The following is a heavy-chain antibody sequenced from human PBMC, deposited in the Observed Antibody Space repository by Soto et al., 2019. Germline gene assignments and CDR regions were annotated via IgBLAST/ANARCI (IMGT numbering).Heavy chain of an antibody. V-gene: IGHV1-69*01. J-gene: IGHJ4*02. CDR1: GGTFSSYA. D-gene: IGHD3-22*01. Sequence: QVQLVQSGAEVKKPGSSVKVSCKASGGTFSSYAISWVRQAPGQGLEWMGGIIPIFGTANYAQKFQGRVTITADESTSTVYMELSSQRSEDTAVYYCARAKGNYYDSSGYYYPSDYWGQGTLVTVSS. CDR3: ARAKGNYYDSSGYYYPSDY. CDR2: IIPIFGTA.